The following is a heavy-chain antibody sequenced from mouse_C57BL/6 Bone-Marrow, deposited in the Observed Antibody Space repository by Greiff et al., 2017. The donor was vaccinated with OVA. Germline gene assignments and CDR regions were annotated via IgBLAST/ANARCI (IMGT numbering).Heavy chain of an antibody. CDR1: GYTFTSYW. D-gene: IGHD1-2*01. V-gene: IGHV1-69*01. J-gene: IGHJ2*01. CDR2: IDPSASYT. CDR3: ARDGIRGFDY. Sequence: VQLQQPGAELVMPGASVKLSCKASGYTFTSYWMHWVKQRPGQGLEWIGEIDPSASYTNYNQKFKGKSTLTVDKSSSTAYMQLSSLTSEDSAVYYCARDGIRGFDYWGQGTTLTVSS.